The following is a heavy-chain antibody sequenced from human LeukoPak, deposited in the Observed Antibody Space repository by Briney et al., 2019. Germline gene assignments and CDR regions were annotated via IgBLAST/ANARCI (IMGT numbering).Heavy chain of an antibody. CDR1: GFSLITYN. CDR2: ISSTSSHI. CDR3: ARDREVGATFPTFDY. V-gene: IGHV3-21*04. J-gene: IGHJ4*02. Sequence: PGGSLRLSCAASGFSLITYNMNWVRQAPGKGLEWVSSISSTSSHIYYADSVKGRFTISRDNAKNSLYLQMNSLRAEDTAVYYCARDREVGATFPTFDYWGQGTLVTVSS. D-gene: IGHD1-26*01.